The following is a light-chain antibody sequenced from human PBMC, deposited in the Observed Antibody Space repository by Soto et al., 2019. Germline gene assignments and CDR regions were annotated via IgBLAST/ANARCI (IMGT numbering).Light chain of an antibody. V-gene: IGKV3-15*01. J-gene: IGKJ4*01. CDR1: QSVSNN. CDR2: GAS. CDR3: QQYNNWPPLT. Sequence: EIVLTQSPGTLSLSPGEIATLYFSASQSVSNNYLAWYQQKPGQAPRLLIYGASTRATGIPARFSGSGSGTEFTLTISSLQSEDFAVYYCQQYNNWPPLTFGGGTKVDIK.